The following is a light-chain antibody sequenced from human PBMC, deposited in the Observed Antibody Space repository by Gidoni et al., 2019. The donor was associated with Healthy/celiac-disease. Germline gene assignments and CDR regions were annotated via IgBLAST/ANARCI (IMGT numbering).Light chain of an antibody. CDR1: QSISSW. Sequence: DIQITQSHSTLSASVGDRVTITCRASQSISSWLDWYQQKPGKAPKLLIYKASSLESGVPSRFSGSGSATEFTLTISSLQPDDFATYYCQQYNSYPPLTFXGXTKVEIK. CDR3: QQYNSYPPLT. J-gene: IGKJ4*01. CDR2: KAS. V-gene: IGKV1-5*03.